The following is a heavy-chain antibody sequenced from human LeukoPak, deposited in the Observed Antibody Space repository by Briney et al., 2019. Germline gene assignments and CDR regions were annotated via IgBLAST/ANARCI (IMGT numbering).Heavy chain of an antibody. D-gene: IGHD5-24*01. CDR1: GGTFSSYA. CDR3: ARMDGYNRIFDY. CDR2: IIPIFGTA. V-gene: IGHV1-69*05. J-gene: IGHJ4*02. Sequence: SVKVSCKASGGTFSSYAISWVRQAPGQGLEWMGGIIPIFGTANYAQKFQGRVTITTDESTSTAYMELSSLRSEDTAVYYCARMDGYNRIFDYWSQGTLVTVSS.